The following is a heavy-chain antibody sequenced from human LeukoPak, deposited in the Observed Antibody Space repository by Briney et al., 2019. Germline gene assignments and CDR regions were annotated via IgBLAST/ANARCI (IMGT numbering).Heavy chain of an antibody. V-gene: IGHV3-30*03. J-gene: IGHJ4*02. CDR2: ISYAGSKT. CDR3: ARDYGDSPFDY. D-gene: IGHD4-17*01. CDR1: GFTFSSYG. Sequence: GGSLRLSCAASGFTFSSYGMYWVRQAPGKGLEWVAVISYAGSKTYYADSVKGRFTISRDNSKNTLYLEMNSVRGEDTAVYYCARDYGDSPFDYWGQGTLVTVSS.